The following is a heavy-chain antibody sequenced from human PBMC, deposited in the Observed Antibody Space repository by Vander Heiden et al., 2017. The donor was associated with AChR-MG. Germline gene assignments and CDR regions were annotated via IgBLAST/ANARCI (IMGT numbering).Heavy chain of an antibody. V-gene: IGHV4-39*01. J-gene: IGHJ3*02. CDR3: ARQCGGNCAFDI. CDR1: GGSISSSSYY. CDR2: IYYSGST. D-gene: IGHD2-21*02. Sequence: QLQLQESGPGLVKPSETLSLTCTVSGGSISSSSYYWGWIRQPPGKGLEWIGSIYYSGSTYYNPSLKSRVTISVDTSKNQFSLKLSSVTAADTAVYYCARQCGGNCAFDIWGQGTMVTVSS.